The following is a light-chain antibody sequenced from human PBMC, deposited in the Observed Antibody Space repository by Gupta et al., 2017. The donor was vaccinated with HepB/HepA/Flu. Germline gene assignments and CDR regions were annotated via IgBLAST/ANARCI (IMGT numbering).Light chain of an antibody. CDR2: DVT. CDR1: SSDVGGYNY. J-gene: IGLJ2*01. V-gene: IGLV2-11*01. Sequence: QSALTQPRPVSGSPGQSVTISCTGTSSDVGGYNYVSWYQQHPGKAPKFMIYDVTKRPSGVPDRFSGSKSGNTASLTISGLQAEEEANYHCCSYAGSHSWVFGGGTKVTVL. CDR3: CSYAGSHSWV.